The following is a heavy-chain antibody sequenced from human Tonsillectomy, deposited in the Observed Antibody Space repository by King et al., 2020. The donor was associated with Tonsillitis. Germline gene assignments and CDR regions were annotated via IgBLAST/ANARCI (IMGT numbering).Heavy chain of an antibody. CDR2: IIPIFGTA. D-gene: IGHD1-26*01. CDR3: AGGASGSYLYYFDY. CDR1: GGTFSSYA. J-gene: IGHJ4*02. V-gene: IGHV1-69*01. Sequence: QLVQSGAEVKKPGSSVKVSCKASGGTFSSYAISWVRQAPGQGLEWMGGIIPIFGTANYAQKFQGRVTITADESTRTAYMELSSLRSEDTAVYYCAGGASGSYLYYFDYWGQGTLVTVSS.